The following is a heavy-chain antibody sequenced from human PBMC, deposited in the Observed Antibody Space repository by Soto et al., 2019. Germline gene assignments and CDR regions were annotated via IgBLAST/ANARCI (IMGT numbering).Heavy chain of an antibody. V-gene: IGHV1-3*01. J-gene: IGHJ4*02. D-gene: IGHD3-10*01. Sequence: ASVKVSCKASGYTFTSYAMHWVRQAPGQRLEWMGWINAGNGNTKYSQKFQGRVTITRDTSASTAYMELSSLRSEDTAVYYCAREGMLWFGELLAGYFDYWGQGTLVTVSS. CDR3: AREGMLWFGELLAGYFDY. CDR1: GYTFTSYA. CDR2: INAGNGNT.